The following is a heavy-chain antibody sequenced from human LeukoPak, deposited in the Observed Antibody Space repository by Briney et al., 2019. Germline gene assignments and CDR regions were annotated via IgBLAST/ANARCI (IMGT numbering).Heavy chain of an antibody. V-gene: IGHV1-69*13. CDR3: ARYCSSTSRQKGIGYFDL. CDR2: IIPIFGTA. Sequence: SVKVSCKASGGTFSSYAISWVRQAPGQGLEWMGGIIPIFGTANYAQKFQGRVTITADESTSTAYMELSSLRSEDTAVYYCARYCSSTSRQKGIGYFDLWGRGTLVTVSS. J-gene: IGHJ2*01. CDR1: GGTFSSYA. D-gene: IGHD2-2*01.